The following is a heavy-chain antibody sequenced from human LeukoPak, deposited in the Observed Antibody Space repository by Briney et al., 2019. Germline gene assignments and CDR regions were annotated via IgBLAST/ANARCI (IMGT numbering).Heavy chain of an antibody. Sequence: GGSLRLSCAASGFTFSSYSMNWVRQAPGKGLEWVSSISSSSSYIYYADSVKGRFTISRDNAKNSLYLQMNSLRAEDTAVYYCARNLALEWLSDPDIDYWGQGTLVTVSS. CDR2: ISSSSSYI. J-gene: IGHJ4*02. CDR3: ARNLALEWLSDPDIDY. D-gene: IGHD3-3*01. V-gene: IGHV3-21*01. CDR1: GFTFSSYS.